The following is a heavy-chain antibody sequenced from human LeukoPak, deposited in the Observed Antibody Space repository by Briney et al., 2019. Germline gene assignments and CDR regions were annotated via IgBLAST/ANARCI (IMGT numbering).Heavy chain of an antibody. D-gene: IGHD2-2*01. CDR1: GFTFSSYA. CDR2: ISYDGSNK. Sequence: GGSLRLSCAASGFTFSSYAMHWVRQAPGKGLEWVAVISYDGSNKYYADSVKGRFTISRDNSKNTLYLQMNSLRAEDTAVYYCARSVGYCSSTSCSDYFDYWGQGTLVTVSS. CDR3: ARSVGYCSSTSCSDYFDY. V-gene: IGHV3-30-3*01. J-gene: IGHJ4*02.